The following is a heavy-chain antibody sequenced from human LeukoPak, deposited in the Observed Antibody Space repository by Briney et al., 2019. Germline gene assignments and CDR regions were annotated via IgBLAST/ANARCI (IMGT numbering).Heavy chain of an antibody. J-gene: IGHJ4*02. CDR3: ATSRRGYSGHYFDY. CDR1: GFTFSDYY. CDR2: ISSSGSTI. D-gene: IGHD5-12*01. V-gene: IGHV3-11*01. Sequence: GGSLRLSCAASGFTFSDYYMRWIRQAPGKGLEWVSYISSSGSTIYYADSVKGRFTISRDNAKNSLYLQMNSLRAEDTAVYYCATSRRGYSGHYFDYXXXGTLVTVSS.